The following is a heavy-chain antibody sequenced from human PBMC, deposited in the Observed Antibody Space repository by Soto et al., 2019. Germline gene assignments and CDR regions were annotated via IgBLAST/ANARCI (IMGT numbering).Heavy chain of an antibody. CDR3: AKSVASSWWLFDY. CDR2: ISYDGSNK. Sequence: HPGGSLRLSCAASGFTFSSYGMHWVRQAPGKGLEWVAVISYDGSNKYYADSVKGRFTVSRDNSKNTLYLQMNSLRAEDTAVYYCAKSVASSWWLFDYWGQGTLVTVSS. J-gene: IGHJ4*02. V-gene: IGHV3-30*18. D-gene: IGHD6-13*01. CDR1: GFTFSSYG.